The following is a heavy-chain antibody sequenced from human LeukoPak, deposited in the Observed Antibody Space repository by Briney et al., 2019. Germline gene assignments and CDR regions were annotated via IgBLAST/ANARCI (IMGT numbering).Heavy chain of an antibody. J-gene: IGHJ4*02. D-gene: IGHD6-13*01. V-gene: IGHV1-18*01. CDR1: GYTFTSYG. Sequence: ASVKVSCKPSGYTFTSYGISWVRQAPGQRLEWMGWISAYNGNTNYAQKLHRRVTMTTDTSTSTAYMELTSLKSDDTAVYYCARAGGGSWYVSLYYWGQGTLVTVSS. CDR2: ISAYNGNT. CDR3: ARAGGGSWYVSLYY.